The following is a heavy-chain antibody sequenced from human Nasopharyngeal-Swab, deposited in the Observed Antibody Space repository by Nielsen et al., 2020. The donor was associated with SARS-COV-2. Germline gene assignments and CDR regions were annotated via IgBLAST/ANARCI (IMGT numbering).Heavy chain of an antibody. V-gene: IGHV3-30*04. D-gene: IGHD5-18*01. CDR2: ISYDGSNK. J-gene: IGHJ4*02. CDR1: GFTFRSYA. Sequence: GGSLRLSCEASGFTFRSYAMHWVRQAPGKGLEWVAVISYDGSNKYYSDSVKGRFTISRDNPKNTLYLQMNSLRAEDTAVYYCARAGGGYSYADYWGQGTLVTVSS. CDR3: ARAGGGYSYADY.